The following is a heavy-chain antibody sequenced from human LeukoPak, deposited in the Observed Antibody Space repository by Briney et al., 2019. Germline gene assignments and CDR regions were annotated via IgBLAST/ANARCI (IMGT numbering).Heavy chain of an antibody. J-gene: IGHJ6*04. CDR1: GGSISSSSYY. D-gene: IGHD6-19*01. Sequence: KASETLSLTCTVSGGSISSSSYYWGWIRQPPGKGLEWIGSIYYSGSTYYNPSLKSRVTISVDTSKNQFSLKLSSVTAADTAVYYCARVVAVAGTFFDVWGKGTTVTVSS. V-gene: IGHV4-39*07. CDR2: IYYSGST. CDR3: ARVVAVAGTFFDV.